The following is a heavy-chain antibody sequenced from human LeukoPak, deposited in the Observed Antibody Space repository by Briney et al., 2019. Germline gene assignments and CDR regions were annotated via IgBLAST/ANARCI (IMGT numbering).Heavy chain of an antibody. V-gene: IGHV3-21*01. Sequence: PGGSLRLSCAASGFTFSSYSMNWVRQAPGKGLEWVSSISSSSYIYYADSVKGRFTISRDNAKNSLYLQMNSLRAEDTAVYYCARDSGPTNWFDPWGQGTLVTVSS. D-gene: IGHD1-26*01. CDR2: ISSSSYI. CDR3: ARDSGPTNWFDP. CDR1: GFTFSSYS. J-gene: IGHJ5*02.